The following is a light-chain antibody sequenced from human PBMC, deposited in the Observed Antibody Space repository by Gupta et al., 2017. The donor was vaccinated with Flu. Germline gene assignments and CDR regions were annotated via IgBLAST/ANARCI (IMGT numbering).Light chain of an antibody. CDR2: GAS. J-gene: IGKJ1*01. CDR3: QQYGSFPWT. Sequence: ERATLSCRARQSVSSNYLAWYQQKPGQAPRLLIYGASSRATGIPDRFSGSGSGTDFSLTISRLEPEDFAVYYCQQYGSFPWTFGQGTKVEIK. V-gene: IGKV3-20*01. CDR1: QSVSSNY.